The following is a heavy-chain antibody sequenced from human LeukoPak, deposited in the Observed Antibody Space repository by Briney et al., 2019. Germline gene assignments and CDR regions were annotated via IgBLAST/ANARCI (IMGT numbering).Heavy chain of an antibody. CDR3: ARDSDRGYGSPGFDP. D-gene: IGHD5-12*01. CDR1: GFTFGSYE. V-gene: IGHV3-48*03. Sequence: QPGGSLRLSRAASGFTFGSYEMNWVRQAPGKGLEWVSYISSSGSTIYYADSVKGRFTISRDNAKNSLYLQMNSLRAEDTAVYYCARDSDRGYGSPGFDPWGQGTLVTVSS. CDR2: ISSSGSTI. J-gene: IGHJ5*02.